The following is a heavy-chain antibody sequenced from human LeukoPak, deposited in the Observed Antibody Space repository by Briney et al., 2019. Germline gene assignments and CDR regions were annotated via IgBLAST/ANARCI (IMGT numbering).Heavy chain of an antibody. CDR1: GFTFDAYA. V-gene: IGHV3-43*02. J-gene: IGHJ6*02. CDR3: ATWAFYHSLDV. Sequence: GGSLRLSCEASGFTFDAYAMLWVRQAPGKGLEWVSLINKDGSATYYADSVKGRFTISRDNSKNSLYLQMNSLRSEDTALYYCATWAFYHSLDVWGQGTTVTVSS. D-gene: IGHD1-26*01. CDR2: INKDGSAT.